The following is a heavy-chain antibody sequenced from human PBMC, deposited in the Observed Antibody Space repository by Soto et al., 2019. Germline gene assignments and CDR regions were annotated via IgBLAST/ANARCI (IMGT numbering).Heavy chain of an antibody. J-gene: IGHJ3*02. CDR3: ARGIPGHYGFDI. D-gene: IGHD3-10*01. CDR1: GFNFSSHW. V-gene: IGHV3-74*01. Sequence: EAQLLESGGGFVQPGGSLRLSCAASGFNFSSHWMHWVRQAPGKGLVWVSRMKGDGSTANYADSVKGRLTISRDNARNTVYLQMNSLRVEDTAVYYCARGIPGHYGFDIWGQGTMVTVSS. CDR2: MKGDGSTA.